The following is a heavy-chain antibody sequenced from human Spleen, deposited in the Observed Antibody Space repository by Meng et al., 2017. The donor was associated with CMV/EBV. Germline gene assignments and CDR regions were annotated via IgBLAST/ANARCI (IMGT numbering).Heavy chain of an antibody. V-gene: IGHV1-18*01. CDR1: GYSFTIFG. CDR2: ISSYNGNT. Sequence: ASVKVSCKTSGYSFTIFGTSWVRQAPGQGLEWMGWISSYNGNTNFAQKLQGRVTMTTDTSTSTAYMELRSLRSDDTAVYYCARGGGHCSSTSCYTYDYWGQGTLVTVSS. CDR3: ARGGGHCSSTSCYTYDY. J-gene: IGHJ4*02. D-gene: IGHD2-2*02.